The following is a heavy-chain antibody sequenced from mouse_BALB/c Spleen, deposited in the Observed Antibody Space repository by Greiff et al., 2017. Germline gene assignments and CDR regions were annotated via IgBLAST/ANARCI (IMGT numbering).Heavy chain of an antibody. CDR3: ARGGRWDGAMDY. D-gene: IGHD4-1*01. CDR2: ISDGGSYT. CDR1: GFTFSDYY. Sequence: EVKLVESGGGLVKPGGSLKLSCAASGFTFSDYYMYWVRQTPEKRLEWVATISDGGSYTYYPDSVKGRFTISRDNAKNNLYLQMSSLKSEDTAMYYCARGGRWDGAMDYWGQGTSVTVSS. V-gene: IGHV5-4*02. J-gene: IGHJ4*01.